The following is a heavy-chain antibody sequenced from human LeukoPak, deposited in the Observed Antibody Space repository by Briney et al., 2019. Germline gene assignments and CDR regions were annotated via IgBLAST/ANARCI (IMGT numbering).Heavy chain of an antibody. J-gene: IGHJ6*03. CDR2: INHSGST. D-gene: IGHD2-2*01. CDR1: GGSFSGYY. CDR3: ARGLRSTSSTRRDYYYYMDV. V-gene: IGHV4-34*01. Sequence: PSETLSFTCAVYGGSFSGYYWSWIRQPPGKGLEWIGEINHSGSTNYNPSLKSRVTISVDTSKNQFSLKLSSVTAADTAVYYCARGLRSTSSTRRDYYYYMDVWGKGATVTVSS.